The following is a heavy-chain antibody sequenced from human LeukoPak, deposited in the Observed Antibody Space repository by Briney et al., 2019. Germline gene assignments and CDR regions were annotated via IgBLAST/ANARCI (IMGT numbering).Heavy chain of an antibody. CDR1: GDSISSYY. Sequence: SETLSLTCSVSGDSISSYYWSWIRQPPGKGLEWIGYLFSSGCTNYTPSLKSRVTISVDTSNNQFSLKLSSVTAADTAVYYCARDSSYCGGDCYSFDYWGQGTLVTVSS. CDR2: LFSSGCT. J-gene: IGHJ4*02. D-gene: IGHD2-21*02. CDR3: ARDSSYCGGDCYSFDY. V-gene: IGHV4-59*01.